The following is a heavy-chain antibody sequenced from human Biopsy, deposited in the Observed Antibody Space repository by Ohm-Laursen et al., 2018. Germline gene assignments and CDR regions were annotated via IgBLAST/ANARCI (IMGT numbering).Heavy chain of an antibody. CDR2: FDPEDDRR. J-gene: IGHJ4*02. Sequence: ASVKVSCKVSGSRLTEVSMHWVRQAPGKGLEWMGGFDPEDDRRLDAQKFQGRLTMSADTSTDTAYMELVSLRSEDTAIYYCASLNYYDSSAPIDTIYFFEYWGQGTLVTVSS. CDR1: GSRLTEVS. V-gene: IGHV1-24*01. D-gene: IGHD3-22*01. CDR3: ASLNYYDSSAPIDTIYFFEY.